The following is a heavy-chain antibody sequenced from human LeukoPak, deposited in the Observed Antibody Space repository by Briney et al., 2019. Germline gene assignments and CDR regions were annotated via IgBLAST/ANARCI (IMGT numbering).Heavy chain of an antibody. V-gene: IGHV3-48*03. Sequence: PGGSLRLSCAASGFTFSSYEMNWVRQAPGKGLEWVSYISDSGSTIYYADSVKGRFTLSRDNAKNSLYLQMNSLRAEDTAVYYWASILSSVFDYWGQETLVNV. CDR2: ISDSGSTI. J-gene: IGHJ4*02. D-gene: IGHD6-6*01. CDR3: ASILSSVFDY. CDR1: GFTFSSYE.